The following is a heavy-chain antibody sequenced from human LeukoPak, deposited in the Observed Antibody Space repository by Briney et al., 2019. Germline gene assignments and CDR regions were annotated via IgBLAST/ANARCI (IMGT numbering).Heavy chain of an antibody. CDR1: GFTFSSYA. D-gene: IGHD3-22*01. J-gene: IGHJ4*02. CDR3: ARDSRYDSSGYYYV. V-gene: IGHV3-23*01. CDR2: ITMSGDST. Sequence: GGSLRLSCAASGFTFSSYAFNWVRQAPGKGLEWVSGITMSGDSTYYADSVKGRFTISRDNSKNTLYLQMNSLRAEDTAVYYCARDSRYDSSGYYYVWGQGTLVTVSS.